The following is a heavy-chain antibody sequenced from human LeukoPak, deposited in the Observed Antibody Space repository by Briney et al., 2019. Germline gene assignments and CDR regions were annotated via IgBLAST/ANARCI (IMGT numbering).Heavy chain of an antibody. Sequence: GGSLRLSCAASGFTFSSYAMSWVRQAPGKGLEWVSAISGSGGSTYYADSVKGRFTISRDNSKNTLYLQMNSLRAEDTAVYYCAKIGVGRTYYDILTGYQYYFDYWGQGTLVTVSS. V-gene: IGHV3-23*01. D-gene: IGHD3-9*01. J-gene: IGHJ4*02. CDR2: ISGSGGST. CDR1: GFTFSSYA. CDR3: AKIGVGRTYYDILTGYQYYFDY.